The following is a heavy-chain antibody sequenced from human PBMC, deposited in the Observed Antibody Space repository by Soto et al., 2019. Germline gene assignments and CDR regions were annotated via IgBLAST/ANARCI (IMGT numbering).Heavy chain of an antibody. Sequence: SETLSLTCTVSGGSISSYYWSWIRQPPGKGLEWIGYIYYSGSTNYNPSLKSRVTISVDTSKNQFSLKLSSVTAADTAVYYCASQVVYYDAFDIWGQGTMVTVSS. J-gene: IGHJ3*02. D-gene: IGHD1-26*01. CDR2: IYYSGST. CDR1: GGSISSYY. CDR3: ASQVVYYDAFDI. V-gene: IGHV4-59*01.